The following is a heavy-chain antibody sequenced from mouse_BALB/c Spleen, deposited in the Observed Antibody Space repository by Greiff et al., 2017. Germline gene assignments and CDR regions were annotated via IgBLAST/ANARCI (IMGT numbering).Heavy chain of an antibody. J-gene: IGHJ3*01. CDR2: ISDGGSYT. CDR1: GFTFSDYY. D-gene: IGHD1-1*01. Sequence: EVQGVESGGGLVKPGGSLKLSCAASGFTFSDYYMYWVRQTPEKRLEWVATISDGGSYTYYPDSVKGRFTISRDNAKNNLYLQMSSPKSEDTAMYYCARAGYGSSYFFAYWGQGTLVTVSA. V-gene: IGHV5-4*02. CDR3: ARAGYGSSYFFAY.